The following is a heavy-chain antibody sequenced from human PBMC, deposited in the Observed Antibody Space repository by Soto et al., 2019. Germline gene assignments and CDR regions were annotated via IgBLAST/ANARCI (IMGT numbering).Heavy chain of an antibody. Sequence: GGSLRLSCAASGFTFSSYAMHWVRQAPGKGLEWVAVISYDGSNKYYADSVKGRFTISRDNSKNTLYLQMNSLRAEDTAVYYCARDRGNSGSYSAWDWGQGTLVTVSS. J-gene: IGHJ4*02. CDR2: ISYDGSNK. CDR1: GFTFSSYA. D-gene: IGHD1-26*01. V-gene: IGHV3-30-3*01. CDR3: ARDRGNSGSYSAWD.